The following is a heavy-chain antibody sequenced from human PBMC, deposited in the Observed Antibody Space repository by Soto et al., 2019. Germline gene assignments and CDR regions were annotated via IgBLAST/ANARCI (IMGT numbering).Heavy chain of an antibody. V-gene: IGHV4-34*01. CDR2: INHSGST. CDR3: ARGTIFGVVIIPPYFDY. CDR1: GGSFSGYY. D-gene: IGHD3-3*01. J-gene: IGHJ4*02. Sequence: SETLSLTCAVYGGSFSGYYWSWIRQPPGKGLEWIGEINHSGSTNYNPSLKSRVTISVDTSKNQFSLKLSSVTAADTAVYYCARGTIFGVVIIPPYFDYWGQGTLVTVS.